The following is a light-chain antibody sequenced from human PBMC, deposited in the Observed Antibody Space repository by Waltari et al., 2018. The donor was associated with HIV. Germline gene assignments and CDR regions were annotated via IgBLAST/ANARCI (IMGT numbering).Light chain of an antibody. CDR3: QKYNSAPRT. CDR1: QAIGNS. CDR2: AAS. J-gene: IGKJ1*01. Sequence: MSQSPSSVSGSVGDIVTITCRVSQAIGNSLAWYQQRPGKVPQLLIYAASTLQSGVPSRFSSFGSGTNFTLAIANVQPEDVATYFCQKYNSAPRTFGQGTKVEI. V-gene: IGKV1-27*01.